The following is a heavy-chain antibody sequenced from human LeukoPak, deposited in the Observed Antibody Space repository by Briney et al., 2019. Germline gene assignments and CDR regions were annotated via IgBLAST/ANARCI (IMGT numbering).Heavy chain of an antibody. D-gene: IGHD1-26*01. CDR3: ARQNTPHGNFDY. V-gene: IGHV3-13*01. CDR2: IGVAANT. CDR1: GFTFSSYD. Sequence: PGGSLRLSCAASGFTFSSYDMHWVRQATGKGLEWVSAIGVAANTFYSGSVKGRFTISRENAKNSLYLLMISLRAEDTAVYYCARQNTPHGNFDYWGQGTLVTVSS. J-gene: IGHJ4*02.